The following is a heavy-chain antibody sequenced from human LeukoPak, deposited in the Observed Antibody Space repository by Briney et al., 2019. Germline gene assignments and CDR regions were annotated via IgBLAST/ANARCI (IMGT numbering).Heavy chain of an antibody. CDR1: GFTCSSYG. D-gene: IGHD5-12*01. Sequence: RGSLRLSCAASGFTCSSYGMHWVRQAPGKGLEGLAFIRYDGSNKYYADSGRGRFTSARDNSKNTLYLYGNSLRPEDTAVYYCAKGSRYEAHYYYYYMDVWGKGTTVTISS. J-gene: IGHJ6*03. CDR2: IRYDGSNK. V-gene: IGHV3-30*02. CDR3: AKGSRYEAHYYYYYMDV.